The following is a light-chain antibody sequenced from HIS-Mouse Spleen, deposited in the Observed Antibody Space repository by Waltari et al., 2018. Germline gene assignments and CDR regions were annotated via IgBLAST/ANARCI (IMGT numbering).Light chain of an antibody. CDR1: ALPTKY. V-gene: IGLV3-10*01. CDR2: EDS. CDR3: YSTDSSGNHRV. Sequence: SYELTQPPPVSVPPGQTARITCSGDALPTKYAYWYQQKSGQAPVLVIYEDSKRPSGIPERFSGSGSGTMATLTISGAQVEDEADYYCYSTDSSGNHRVFGGGTKLTVL. J-gene: IGLJ2*01.